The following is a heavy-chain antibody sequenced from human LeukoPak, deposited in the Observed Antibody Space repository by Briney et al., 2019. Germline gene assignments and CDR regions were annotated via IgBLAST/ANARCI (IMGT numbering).Heavy chain of an antibody. CDR2: IYHSGST. J-gene: IGHJ4*02. V-gene: IGHV4-30-2*01. CDR1: GGSISSGGYY. Sequence: PSQTLSLTCTVSGGSISSGGYYWSWIRQPPGKGLEWIGYIYHSGSTYYNPSLKSRVTISVDRSKNQFSLKLSSVTAADTAVYYCARGGEYDFWSGYYDYWGQGTLVTVSS. CDR3: ARGGEYDFWSGYYDY. D-gene: IGHD3-3*01.